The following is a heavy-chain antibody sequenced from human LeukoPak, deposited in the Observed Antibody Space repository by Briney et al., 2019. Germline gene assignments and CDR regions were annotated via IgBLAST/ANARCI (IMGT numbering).Heavy chain of an antibody. J-gene: IGHJ4*02. Sequence: SETLSLTCTVSGGSISSYYWSWIRQSAGKGLEWIGRIYTSGSTKYSPSLKSRVTMSLDESRNQLSLDLTSVTAADTAIYYCSRESGAFCPFGYWGQGTLVIVPP. V-gene: IGHV4-4*07. CDR3: SRESGAFCPFGY. D-gene: IGHD1-26*01. CDR1: GGSISSYY. CDR2: IYTSGST.